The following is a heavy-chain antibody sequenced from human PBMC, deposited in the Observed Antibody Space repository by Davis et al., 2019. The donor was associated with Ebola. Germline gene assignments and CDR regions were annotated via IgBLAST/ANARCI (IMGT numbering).Heavy chain of an antibody. Sequence: PSETLSLTCTVSGGSISSSSYYWGWIRQPPGKGLEWIGSIYYSGSTNYNPSLKSRVTISVDTSKNQFSLKLSSVTAADTAVYYCARAPYYDFWSGYSYYYYGMDVWGQGTTVTVSS. CDR2: IYYSGST. J-gene: IGHJ6*02. V-gene: IGHV4-39*07. CDR1: GGSISSSSYY. CDR3: ARAPYYDFWSGYSYYYYGMDV. D-gene: IGHD3-3*01.